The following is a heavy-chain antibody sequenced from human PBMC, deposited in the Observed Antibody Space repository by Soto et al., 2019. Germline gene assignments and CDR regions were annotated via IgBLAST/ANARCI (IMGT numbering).Heavy chain of an antibody. CDR3: ARADGYNYWPAWY. Sequence: QVQLVQSGAEVKKPGSSVKVSCKASGGTFSSYAISWVRQAPGQGLEWMGGIIPIFGTPTYAQKFQARVTITADKSTSTAYMELSSLTSEDTSLFYCARADGYNYWPAWYWGQGTLVTVSS. D-gene: IGHD5-12*01. V-gene: IGHV1-69*06. CDR2: IIPIFGTP. J-gene: IGHJ4*02. CDR1: GGTFSSYA.